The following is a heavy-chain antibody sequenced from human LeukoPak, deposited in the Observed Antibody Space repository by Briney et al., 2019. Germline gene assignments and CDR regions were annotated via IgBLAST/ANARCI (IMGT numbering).Heavy chain of an antibody. CDR1: GFTFSFYM. CDR2: ISTSSSHI. V-gene: IGHV3-21*01. D-gene: IGHD1-20*01. Sequence: PGGSLRLSCTASGFTFSFYMMNWVRQAPGKGREWVSSISTSSSHIYYADSLKGRFTVSRDNAKNSLYLQMNNLRAEDTAVYYCARDDNWNDKPFDLWGPGTLVTVSS. J-gene: IGHJ4*02. CDR3: ARDDNWNDKPFDL.